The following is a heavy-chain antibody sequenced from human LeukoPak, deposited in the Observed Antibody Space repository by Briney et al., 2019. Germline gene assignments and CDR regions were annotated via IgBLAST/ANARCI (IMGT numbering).Heavy chain of an antibody. CDR3: ARDPVNCSGGSCYPYYFDY. V-gene: IGHV3-33*01. CDR2: IWYDGSNK. Sequence: GSLRLSCAASGFTFSSYGMHWVRQAPGKGLERVAVIWYDGSNKYYADSVKGRFTISRDNSKNTLYLQMNSLRAEDTAVYYCARDPVNCSGGSCYPYYFDYWGQGTLVTVSS. CDR1: GFTFSSYG. J-gene: IGHJ4*02. D-gene: IGHD2-15*01.